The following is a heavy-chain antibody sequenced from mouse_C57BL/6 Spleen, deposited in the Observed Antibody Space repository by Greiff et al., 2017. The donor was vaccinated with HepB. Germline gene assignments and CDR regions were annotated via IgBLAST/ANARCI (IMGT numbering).Heavy chain of an antibody. Sequence: EVKLQESEGGLVQPGSSLKLSCTASGFTFSDYYMAWVRQVPEKGLEWVANINYDGSSTYYLDSLKSRFIISRDNAKNIIYLQMSSLKSEDTATYYCARDRGTTVVAPYYAMDYWGQGTSVTVSS. CDR2: INYDGSST. CDR3: ARDRGTTVVAPYYAMDY. J-gene: IGHJ4*01. V-gene: IGHV5-16*01. D-gene: IGHD1-1*01. CDR1: GFTFSDYY.